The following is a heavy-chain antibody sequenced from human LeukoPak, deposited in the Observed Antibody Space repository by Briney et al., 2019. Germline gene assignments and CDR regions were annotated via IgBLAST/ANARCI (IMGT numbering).Heavy chain of an antibody. J-gene: IGHJ4*02. V-gene: IGHV4-34*01. CDR1: GGSFSGYY. D-gene: IGHD1-26*01. CDR3: ARDCLFRSSQDY. Sequence: SETLSLTCAVYGGSFSGYYWSWIRQPPGKGLEWIGEINHSGSTNYNPSLKSRVTMSVDTSKNQFSLKLSSVTAADTAVYYCARDCLFRSSQDYWGQGTLVTVSS. CDR2: INHSGST.